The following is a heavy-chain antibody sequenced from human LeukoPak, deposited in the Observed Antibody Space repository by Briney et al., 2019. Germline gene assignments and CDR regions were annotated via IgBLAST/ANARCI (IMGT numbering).Heavy chain of an antibody. D-gene: IGHD6-13*01. J-gene: IGHJ6*02. CDR3: ARDLWNPAAAGLGYYYYYYYGMDV. CDR1: GFTFSSYS. CDR2: ISSSSSYI. Sequence: NSGGSLRLSCAASGFTFSSYSMNWVRQAPGKGLKWVSSISSSSSYIYYADSVKGRFTISRDNAKNSLYLQMNSLRAEDTAVYYCARDLWNPAAAGLGYYYYYYYGMDVWGQGTTVTVSS. V-gene: IGHV3-21*01.